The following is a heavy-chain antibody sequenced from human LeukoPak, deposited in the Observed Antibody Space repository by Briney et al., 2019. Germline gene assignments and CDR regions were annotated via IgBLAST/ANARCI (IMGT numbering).Heavy chain of an antibody. J-gene: IGHJ6*04. V-gene: IGHV3-11*06. Sequence: GGSLRLSCAAYGFTFNDYYMSWIRQAPGKGLQWVSYISSRSSITNYADSVKGRFTISRDNAKNSLYLQMNSLRAEDTAVYYCARDGQYSSGWYKGGMDVWGKGTTVTVSS. CDR2: ISSRSSIT. CDR3: ARDGQYSSGWYKGGMDV. D-gene: IGHD6-19*01. CDR1: GFTFNDYY.